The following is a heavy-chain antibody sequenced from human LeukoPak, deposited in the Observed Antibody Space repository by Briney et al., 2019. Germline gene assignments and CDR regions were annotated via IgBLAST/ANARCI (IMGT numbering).Heavy chain of an antibody. J-gene: IGHJ4*02. V-gene: IGHV4-34*01. CDR1: GGSFSGYY. D-gene: IGHD3-10*01. CDR2: INHSGST. CDR3: ARLLAPTDY. Sequence: SETLSLTCAVYGGSFSGYYWSWIRQPPGKGLEWIGEINHSGSTNYNPSLKSRVTIPVDTSKNQFSLKLSSVTAADTAVYYCARLLAPTDYWGQGTLVTVSS.